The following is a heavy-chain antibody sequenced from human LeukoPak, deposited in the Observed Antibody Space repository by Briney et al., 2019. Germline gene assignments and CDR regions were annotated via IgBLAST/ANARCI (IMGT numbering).Heavy chain of an antibody. CDR1: GFTFSSYS. Sequence: PGGSLRLSCAASGFTFSSYSMNWVRQAPGKGLEWVSSISSSSSYIYYADSVKGRFTISRDNAKNSLYLQMDSLRAEDTAVYYCATIAVARDYWGQGTLVTVSS. CDR2: ISSSSSYI. J-gene: IGHJ4*02. V-gene: IGHV3-21*01. D-gene: IGHD6-19*01. CDR3: ATIAVARDY.